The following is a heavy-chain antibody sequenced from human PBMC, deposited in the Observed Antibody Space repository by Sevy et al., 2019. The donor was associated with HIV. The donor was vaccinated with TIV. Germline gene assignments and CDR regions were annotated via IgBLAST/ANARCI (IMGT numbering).Heavy chain of an antibody. D-gene: IGHD3-16*01. Sequence: GGSLRLSCVASGFRFSDEPMNWVRQAPGKGLEWISNIRSDSSVMSYADTMRGRFTVSRDNARNSLSLQLNSLRDEDTALYYCVRDTQFGFDYWGQGTLVTVSS. V-gene: IGHV3-48*02. J-gene: IGHJ4*02. CDR1: GFRFSDEP. CDR3: VRDTQFGFDY. CDR2: IRSDSSVM.